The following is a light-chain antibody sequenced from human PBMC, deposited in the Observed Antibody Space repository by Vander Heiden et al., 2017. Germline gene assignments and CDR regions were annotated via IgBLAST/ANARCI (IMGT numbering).Light chain of an antibody. J-gene: IGKJ4*01. CDR1: QSVSSN. Sequence: ETVMTQSLPTLSVSPGERVTLSCRASQSVSSNLDWYQQKPGQGPRLLIYDASARATGIPARFSGSGSGTEFTLTISSLQSEDFAVYYCQQYTNWPPALTFGGGTKVEIK. CDR3: QQYTNWPPALT. CDR2: DAS. V-gene: IGKV3-15*01.